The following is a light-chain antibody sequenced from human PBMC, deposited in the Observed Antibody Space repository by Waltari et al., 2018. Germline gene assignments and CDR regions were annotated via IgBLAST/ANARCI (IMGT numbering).Light chain of an antibody. CDR1: SADTGGNY. Sequence: QSVLTPPPSASGTPGQRVTIPCSGSSADTGGNYAYCYQQHPGTAPKLLIYRNTQRPSGFPERFSGSKSGTSASLDISGLRSEDEADYYCAAWDDTLNGPEYVFGTGTKVTV. CDR2: RNT. CDR3: AAWDDTLNGPEYV. J-gene: IGLJ1*01. V-gene: IGLV1-47*01.